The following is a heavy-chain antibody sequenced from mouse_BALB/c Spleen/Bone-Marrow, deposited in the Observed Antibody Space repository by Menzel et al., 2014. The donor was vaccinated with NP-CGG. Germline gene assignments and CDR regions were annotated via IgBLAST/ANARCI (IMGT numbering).Heavy chain of an antibody. J-gene: IGHJ4*01. CDR3: TRDQVRRGYYYAMDY. CDR2: IYPGSGST. V-gene: IGHV1S22*01. D-gene: IGHD2-14*01. Sequence: LQQSGSELVRPGASVKLSCKASGYTFTSYWMHWVKQRHGQGLEWIGNIYPGSGSTNCDEKFKSKGTLTVDTSSSTAYMHLSSLTSEDSAVYCCTRDQVRRGYYYAMDYWGQGTSVTVSS. CDR1: GYTFTSYW.